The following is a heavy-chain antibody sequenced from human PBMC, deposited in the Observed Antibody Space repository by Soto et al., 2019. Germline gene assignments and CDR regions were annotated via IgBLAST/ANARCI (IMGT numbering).Heavy chain of an antibody. CDR2: IFHSGST. D-gene: IGHD1-26*01. J-gene: IGHJ4*02. CDR1: GGSIRSNNW. V-gene: IGHV4-4*02. Sequence: TLSLTCAVSGGSIRSNNWWSWVRQPPGKGLEWIGEIFHSGSTNYNPSLKTRVTISVDKSKNQFSLKLSSVTAADTAVYYCARVYSGSYSDYWGQGTLVTVSS. CDR3: ARVYSGSYSDY.